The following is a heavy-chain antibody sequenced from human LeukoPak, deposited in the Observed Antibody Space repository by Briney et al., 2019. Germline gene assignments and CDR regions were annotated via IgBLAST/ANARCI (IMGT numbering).Heavy chain of an antibody. V-gene: IGHV3-7*01. D-gene: IGHD4-17*01. CDR2: IKQDGSDK. CDR1: GFTFSSYW. J-gene: IGHJ6*03. Sequence: GGSLRLSCAASGFTFSSYWMTWVRQAPGKGLEWVANIKQDGSDKYYMDSVRGRFTISRDNAKNSLYLQMNSLRAEDTAVYYCARDQRGDVYGDYGDMDVWGKGTTVTVSS. CDR3: ARDQRGDVYGDYGDMDV.